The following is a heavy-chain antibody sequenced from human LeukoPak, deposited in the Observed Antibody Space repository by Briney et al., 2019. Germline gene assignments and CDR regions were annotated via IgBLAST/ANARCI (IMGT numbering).Heavy chain of an antibody. Sequence: GGSLRLSCAASGFAFSNYAMSWVRQAPGKGLEWVSGITHADGNAYYAHSVKGRFTISRDNSKNTVDLEMDSLSAEDTGVYYCAWGYCGGRDCYSFDYWGQGTLVTVSS. CDR1: GFAFSNYA. J-gene: IGHJ4*02. V-gene: IGHV3-23*01. CDR2: ITHADGNA. D-gene: IGHD2-21*01. CDR3: AWGYCGGRDCYSFDY.